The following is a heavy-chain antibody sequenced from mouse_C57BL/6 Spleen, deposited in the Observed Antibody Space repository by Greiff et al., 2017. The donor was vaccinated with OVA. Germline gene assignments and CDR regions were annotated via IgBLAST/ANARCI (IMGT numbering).Heavy chain of an antibody. D-gene: IGHD1-1*01. Sequence: VQVVESGAELVKPGASVKISCKASGYAFSSYWMNWVKQRPGKGLEWIGQIYPGDGDTNYNGKFKGKATLTADKSSSTAYMQLSSLTSEDSAVYFCAITTDFYAMDYWGQGTSVTVSS. CDR3: AITTDFYAMDY. CDR1: GYAFSSYW. V-gene: IGHV1-80*01. J-gene: IGHJ4*01. CDR2: IYPGDGDT.